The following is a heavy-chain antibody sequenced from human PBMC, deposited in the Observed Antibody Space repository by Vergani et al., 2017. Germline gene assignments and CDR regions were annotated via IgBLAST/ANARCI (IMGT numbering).Heavy chain of an antibody. CDR2: INHSGST. Sequence: QVQLQQWGAGLLKPSETLSLTCAVYGGSFSGYYWSWIRQPPGKGLEWIGEINHSGSTNYNPSLKSRVTISVDTSKNQFSLKLSSVTAADTAVYHCARGRGERCTNGVCYYYYDYMDVWGKGTTVTVSS. CDR1: GGSFSGYY. CDR3: ARGRGERCTNGVCYYYYDYMDV. D-gene: IGHD2-8*01. J-gene: IGHJ6*03. V-gene: IGHV4-34*01.